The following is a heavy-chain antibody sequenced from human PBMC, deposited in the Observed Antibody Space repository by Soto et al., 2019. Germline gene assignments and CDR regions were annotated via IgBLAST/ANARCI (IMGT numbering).Heavy chain of an antibody. V-gene: IGHV1-24*01. Sequence: SVKVSCKVSGYTLTELSMHWVRQAPGKGLEWMGGFDPEDGETIYAQKFQGRVTMTEDKSTDTAYMELSSLRTEDTAVYYCVKGAGWLQDFDYWGQGALVTVSS. CDR3: VKGAGWLQDFDY. CDR1: GYTLTELS. D-gene: IGHD5-12*01. CDR2: FDPEDGET. J-gene: IGHJ4*02.